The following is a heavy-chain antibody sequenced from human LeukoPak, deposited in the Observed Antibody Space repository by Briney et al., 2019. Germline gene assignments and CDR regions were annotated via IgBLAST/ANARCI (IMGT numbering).Heavy chain of an antibody. CDR2: IYYSGST. J-gene: IGHJ4*02. CDR1: GDSISSNNYY. D-gene: IGHD5-24*01. CDR3: ARGRRDGYNFYLFGY. V-gene: IGHV4-39*07. Sequence: NASETLSLTCTVSGDSISSNNYYWGWIRQPPGKGLEWIGSIYYSGSTYYNPSLKSRVTISVDTSKNQFSLKLSSVTAADTAVYYCARGRRDGYNFYLFGYWGQGTLVTVSS.